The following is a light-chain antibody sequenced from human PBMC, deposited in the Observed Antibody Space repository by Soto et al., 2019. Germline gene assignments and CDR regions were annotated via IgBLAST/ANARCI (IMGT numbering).Light chain of an antibody. CDR1: SSDVGGYDY. CDR2: EVT. CDR3: SSYAGSNNFV. V-gene: IGLV2-8*01. J-gene: IGLJ1*01. Sequence: QSALSQPPSASGSPGQSVTISCTATSSDVGGYDYVSWYQQHPGKAPKLMIYEVTKRPSGVPDRFSGSKSGNTASLTVSGLQAEDEADYYCSSYAGSNNFVFGTGTKVTV.